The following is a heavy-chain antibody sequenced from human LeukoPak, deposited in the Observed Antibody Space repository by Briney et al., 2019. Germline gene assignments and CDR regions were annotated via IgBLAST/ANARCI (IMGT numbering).Heavy chain of an antibody. CDR3: AKDLAYDFWSGPKNYYYYYGMDV. CDR2: ISGSGGST. J-gene: IGHJ6*02. CDR1: GFTLSSYA. V-gene: IGHV3-23*01. Sequence: GGSLRLSCAASGFTLSSYAMSWVRQAPGKGLEWVSAISGSGGSTYYADSVKGRFTISRDNSKNTLYLQMNSLRAEDTAVYYCAKDLAYDFWSGPKNYYYYYGMDVWGQGTTVTVSS. D-gene: IGHD3-3*01.